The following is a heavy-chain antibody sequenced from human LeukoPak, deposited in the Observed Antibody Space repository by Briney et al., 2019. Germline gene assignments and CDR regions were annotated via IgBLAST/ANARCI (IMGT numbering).Heavy chain of an antibody. Sequence: GGSLRLSCAASGFTFSSSWMTWVRQAPGKGLEWVSAISGSGGSTYYADSVKGRFTISRDNSKNTLYLQMNSLRAEDTAVYYCAKGVTIFGGGAYFDCWGQGTLVTVSS. D-gene: IGHD3-3*01. CDR1: GFTFSSSW. CDR2: ISGSGGST. V-gene: IGHV3-23*01. J-gene: IGHJ4*02. CDR3: AKGVTIFGGGAYFDC.